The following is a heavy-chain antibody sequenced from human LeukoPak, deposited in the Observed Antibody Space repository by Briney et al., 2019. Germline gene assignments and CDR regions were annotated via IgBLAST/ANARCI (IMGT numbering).Heavy chain of an antibody. J-gene: IGHJ4*02. CDR3: ARVGIAVAGTWDYFDY. D-gene: IGHD6-19*01. Sequence: PGGSLRLSCAASGHTFRSYAMQWLRQAPGKGLEYVSAISSNGGSTYYANSVKGRFTISRDNSKNTLYLQMGSLRAEDMAVYYCARVGIAVAGTWDYFDYWGQGTPVTVSS. CDR2: ISSNGGST. CDR1: GHTFRSYA. V-gene: IGHV3-64*01.